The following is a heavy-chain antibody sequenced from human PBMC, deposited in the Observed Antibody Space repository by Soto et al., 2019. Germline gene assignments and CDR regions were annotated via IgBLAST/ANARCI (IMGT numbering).Heavy chain of an antibody. CDR1: GGSFSGYY. D-gene: IGHD5-18*01. V-gene: IGHV4-34*01. J-gene: IGHJ4*02. Sequence: PSETLSLTCAVYGGSFSGYYWSWIRQPPGKGLEWTGEINHSGSTNYNPSLKSGVTISVDTSKNQSSLKLSTVTAADTTVYYGASTAICFWGGSGARFDYWGQGTLVTVSS. CDR3: ASTAICFWGGSGARFDY. CDR2: INHSGST.